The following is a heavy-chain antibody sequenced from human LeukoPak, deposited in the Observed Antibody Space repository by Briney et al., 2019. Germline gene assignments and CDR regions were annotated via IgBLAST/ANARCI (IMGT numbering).Heavy chain of an antibody. D-gene: IGHD6-13*01. V-gene: IGHV1-46*01. J-gene: IGHJ6*03. CDR3: ARGSSSWAYYYYMDV. CDR2: INPSGGST. CDR1: GYTFTSYY. Sequence: ASVKVSCKASGYTFTSYYMHWVRQAPGQGLEWMGIINPSGGSTSYAQKFQGRVTMTRDTSTSTVYMELSSLRSEDTAVYYCARGSSSWAYYYYMDVWGKGTTVTVSS.